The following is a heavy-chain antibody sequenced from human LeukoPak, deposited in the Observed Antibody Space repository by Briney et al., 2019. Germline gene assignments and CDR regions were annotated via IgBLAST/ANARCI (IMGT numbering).Heavy chain of an antibody. V-gene: IGHV1-69*13. CDR2: IIPIFGTA. Sequence: SVKVSCKASGGTFSSYAISWVRQAPGPGLEWMGGIIPIFGTANYAQTFQGRVTITADESTSTAYMELCSLRSQDTAVYYCARCSAGNKVVTRSYYYYGMDVWGQGTTVTVSS. J-gene: IGHJ6*02. CDR1: GGTFSSYA. D-gene: IGHD4-23*01. CDR3: ARCSAGNKVVTRSYYYYGMDV.